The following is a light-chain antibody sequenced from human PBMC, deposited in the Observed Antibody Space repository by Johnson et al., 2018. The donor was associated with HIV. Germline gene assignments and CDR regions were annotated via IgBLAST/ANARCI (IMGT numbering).Light chain of an antibody. CDR2: DNN. Sequence: QPVLTQPPSVSAAPGQKVTISCSGSSSNIGNSYVYWYQQLPGTAPKLLIYDNNKRPSGIPDRFSGSKSGTSATMGITGLQTGDEADYYCGTWDSSLSGVFGTGTKVTVL. J-gene: IGLJ1*01. CDR1: SSNIGNSY. V-gene: IGLV1-51*01. CDR3: GTWDSSLSGV.